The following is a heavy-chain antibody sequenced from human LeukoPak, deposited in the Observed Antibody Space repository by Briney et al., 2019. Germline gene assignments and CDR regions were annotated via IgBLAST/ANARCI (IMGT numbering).Heavy chain of an antibody. Sequence: PSETLSLTCTVSGGSISGYYWSWIRQPPGKGLEWIGFIYTSGSTNYNPSLKSQVTISVDTSKNQFSLKLSSVTAADTAVYYCARLRQTYNWFDPWGQGTLVTVSS. V-gene: IGHV4-4*09. CDR1: GGSISGYY. J-gene: IGHJ5*02. CDR3: ARLRQTYNWFDP. CDR2: IYTSGST.